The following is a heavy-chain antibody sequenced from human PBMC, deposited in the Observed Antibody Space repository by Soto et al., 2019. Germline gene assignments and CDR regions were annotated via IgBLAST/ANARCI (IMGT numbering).Heavy chain of an antibody. Sequence: RVSCPAGSLTIVGYAVHLVIHPQFKGLELVSDISYDVSNKYYADSVKGRFTISRDNAKNSLYLQMNSLRAEDTAVYYFATGEGSSYYYYYTEVWGKGTSVTVFS. CDR2: ISYDVSNK. V-gene: IGHV3-30-3*01. CDR3: ATGEGSSYYYYYTEV. D-gene: IGHD3-10*01. J-gene: IGHJ6*03. CDR1: SLTIVGYA.